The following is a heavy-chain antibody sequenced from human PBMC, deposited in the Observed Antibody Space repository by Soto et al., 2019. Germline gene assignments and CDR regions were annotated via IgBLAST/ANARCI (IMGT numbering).Heavy chain of an antibody. Sequence: GGSLRLSCAASGFTFSSYAMSWVRQAPGKGLEWVGRIKSKTDGGTTDYAAPVKGRFTISRDDSKNTLYLQMNSLKTEDTAVYYCTTDPYYDFWSGYAGYYYYGMDVWGQGTTVTVSS. J-gene: IGHJ6*02. CDR3: TTDPYYDFWSGYAGYYYYGMDV. V-gene: IGHV3-15*01. D-gene: IGHD3-3*01. CDR2: IKSKTDGGTT. CDR1: GFTFSSYA.